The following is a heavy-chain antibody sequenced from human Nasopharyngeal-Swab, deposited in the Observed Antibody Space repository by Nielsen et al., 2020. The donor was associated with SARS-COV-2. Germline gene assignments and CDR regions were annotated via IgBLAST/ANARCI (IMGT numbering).Heavy chain of an antibody. CDR2: VIPIFGTA. CDR1: GGTFRSYA. D-gene: IGHD3-10*01. V-gene: IGHV1-69*13. J-gene: IGHJ6*02. CDR3: AIDPEPREYGSGSYRRYGMDV. Sequence: SVQVTCKASGGTFRSYAISWVRQAPARGRTWMGGVIPIFGTANYAPQFQGRVTITADESTSTAYMELSSLRSDDTAVYYCAIDPEPREYGSGSYRRYGMDVWGQGTTVTVSS.